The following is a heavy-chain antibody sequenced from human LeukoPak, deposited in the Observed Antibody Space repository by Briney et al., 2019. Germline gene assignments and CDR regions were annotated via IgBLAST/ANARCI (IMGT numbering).Heavy chain of an antibody. CDR3: AISSGSYDALDP. D-gene: IGHD3-10*01. CDR2: IYHSGST. Sequence: SETLSLTCAVSGYSISSGYYWGWIRQPPGKGLEWIGSIYHSGSTYYNPSLKSRVTISVDTSKNQFSLKLSSVTAADTAVYYCAISSGSYDALDPWGQGTLVTVSS. J-gene: IGHJ5*02. CDR1: GYSISSGYY. V-gene: IGHV4-38-2*01.